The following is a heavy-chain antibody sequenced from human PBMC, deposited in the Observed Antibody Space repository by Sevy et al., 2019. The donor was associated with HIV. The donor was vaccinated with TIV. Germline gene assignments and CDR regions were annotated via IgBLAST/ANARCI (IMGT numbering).Heavy chain of an antibody. J-gene: IGHJ4*02. Sequence: GGSLRLSCAASGFTFSSYGMHWVRQAPGKGLEWVAFIRYDGSNKYYADSVKGRFTISRDNSKNTLYLQMNSLRAEDTAVYYCAKGDFNAVAGILDYWGQRTLVTVSS. CDR2: IRYDGSNK. CDR3: AKGDFNAVAGILDY. CDR1: GFTFSSYG. D-gene: IGHD6-19*01. V-gene: IGHV3-30*02.